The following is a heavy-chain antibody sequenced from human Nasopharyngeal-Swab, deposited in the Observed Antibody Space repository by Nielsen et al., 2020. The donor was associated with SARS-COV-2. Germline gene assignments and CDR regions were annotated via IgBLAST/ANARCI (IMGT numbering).Heavy chain of an antibody. J-gene: IGHJ4*02. Sequence: WIRPPPGKGLEWIGYIYYSGSTYYNPSLMSRVTISVDTTKNQFSLKLSSVTAADAAVYYCARARRNFVVVSAFDYWGQGTLVTVSS. CDR2: IYYSGST. CDR3: ARARRNFVVVSAFDY. D-gene: IGHD2-21*02. V-gene: IGHV4-31*02.